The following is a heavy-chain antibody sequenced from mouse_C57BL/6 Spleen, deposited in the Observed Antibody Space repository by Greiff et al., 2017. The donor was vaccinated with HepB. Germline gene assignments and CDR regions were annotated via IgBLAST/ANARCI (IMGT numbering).Heavy chain of an antibody. CDR3: ARWDYYGSSYGVDY. CDR1: GYAFSSYW. Sequence: QVQLQQSGAELVKPGASVKISCKASGYAFSSYWMNWVKQRPGKGLEWIGQIYPGDGDTNYNGKFKGKATLTADKSSSTAYMQLSSLTSEDSAVYFCARWDYYGSSYGVDYWGQGTTLTVSS. CDR2: IYPGDGDT. V-gene: IGHV1-80*01. J-gene: IGHJ2*01. D-gene: IGHD1-1*01.